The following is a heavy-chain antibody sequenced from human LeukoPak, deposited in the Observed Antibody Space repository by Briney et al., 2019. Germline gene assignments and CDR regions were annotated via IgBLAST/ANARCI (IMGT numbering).Heavy chain of an antibody. D-gene: IGHD2-15*01. CDR1: GYSFTSYW. V-gene: IGHV5-51*01. Sequence: GESLKISCKGSGYSFTSYWIGWVRQMPGKGLEWMGIIYPGDSDTRYSPSFQGQVTISADKSISTAYLQWSSLKASDTAMYYCARSRPPDCSGGSCYPGNFDYWGQGTLATVSS. CDR3: ARSRPPDCSGGSCYPGNFDY. CDR2: IYPGDSDT. J-gene: IGHJ4*02.